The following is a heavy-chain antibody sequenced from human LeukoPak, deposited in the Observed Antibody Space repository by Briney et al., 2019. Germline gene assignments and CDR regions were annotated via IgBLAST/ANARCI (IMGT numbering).Heavy chain of an antibody. CDR1: GGSISSYY. Sequence: SETLSLTCTVSGGSISSYYWSWIRQPAGKGLEWIGRIYTSGSTDYNPSLKSRITMSVDTSENQFSLKVTSMTAADTAVYYCARSGGDRGWYYFDYWGQGTLVTVSS. V-gene: IGHV4-4*07. CDR2: IYTSGST. J-gene: IGHJ4*02. CDR3: ARSGGDRGWYYFDY. D-gene: IGHD6-19*01.